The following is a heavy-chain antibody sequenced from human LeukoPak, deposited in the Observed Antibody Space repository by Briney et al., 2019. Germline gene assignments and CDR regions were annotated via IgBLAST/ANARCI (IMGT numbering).Heavy chain of an antibody. CDR2: IYYSGST. J-gene: IGHJ4*02. V-gene: IGHV4-31*03. Sequence: SETLSLTCTLSGGSISSVGYYWSWIRQHPGKGVEWIGYIYYSGSTYYNPSLKSRVTISVDTSKNQFSLKLSTVTAADTAVYYCARFTYYFGYWGQGNLVTVSS. D-gene: IGHD3-16*01. CDR1: GGSISSVGYY. CDR3: ARFTYYFGY.